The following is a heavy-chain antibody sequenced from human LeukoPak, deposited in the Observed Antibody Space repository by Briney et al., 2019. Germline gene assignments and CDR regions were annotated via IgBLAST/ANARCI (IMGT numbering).Heavy chain of an antibody. Sequence: GGSLRLSCAASGFTFSSFAMSWVRQAPGKGLEWVSVISGGGSSTYYADSVKGRFTISRDNAKNTLYLQMNSLRAEDTAVYYCAKDSLAAAGSDFDYWGQGTLVTVSS. CDR3: AKDSLAAAGSDFDY. CDR1: GFTFSSFA. CDR2: ISGGGSST. J-gene: IGHJ4*02. D-gene: IGHD6-13*01. V-gene: IGHV3-23*01.